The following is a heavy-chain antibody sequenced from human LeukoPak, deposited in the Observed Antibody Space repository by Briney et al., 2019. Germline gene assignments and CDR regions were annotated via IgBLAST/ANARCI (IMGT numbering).Heavy chain of an antibody. Sequence: SETLSLTCTVSGGSISSSSYYWGWVRQPPGKGLEWIGSIYYSGNTYYNPSLRGRVTISVDTSKNQFSLKLSSVTAADTAVYYCARFVTGDGAFDIWGQGTMVTVSS. J-gene: IGHJ3*02. D-gene: IGHD7-27*01. V-gene: IGHV4-39*01. CDR3: ARFVTGDGAFDI. CDR2: IYYSGNT. CDR1: GGSISSSSYY.